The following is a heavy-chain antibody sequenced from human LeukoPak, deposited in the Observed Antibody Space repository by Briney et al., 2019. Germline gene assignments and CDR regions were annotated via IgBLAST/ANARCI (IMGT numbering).Heavy chain of an antibody. J-gene: IGHJ4*02. CDR1: GFSFSTYS. V-gene: IGHV3-23*01. CDR2: ICGRGDTT. Sequence: PGGSLRLSCAASGFSFSTYSMNWVRQAPGKGLDWVSPICGRGDTTYYTDCGKGRFTVSRDNSKNTVYLQMDSLRAEDTAIYYCAKSGSYDFDSWGQGTLVTVSS. CDR3: AKSGSYDFDS. D-gene: IGHD4-17*01.